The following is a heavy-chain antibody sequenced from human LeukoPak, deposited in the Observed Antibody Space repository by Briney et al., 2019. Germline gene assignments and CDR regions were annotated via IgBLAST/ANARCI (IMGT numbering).Heavy chain of an antibody. Sequence: ASVKVSCKASGYTFTGYYMHWVRQAPGQGLEWMGWINPNSGGTNYAQKFQGRVTMTRDTSISTAYMELSRLRSDDTAVYYCARVGDRRGYSYQAFDIWGQGTMVTVYS. J-gene: IGHJ3*02. CDR1: GYTFTGYY. CDR3: ARVGDRRGYSYQAFDI. CDR2: INPNSGGT. D-gene: IGHD5-18*01. V-gene: IGHV1-2*02.